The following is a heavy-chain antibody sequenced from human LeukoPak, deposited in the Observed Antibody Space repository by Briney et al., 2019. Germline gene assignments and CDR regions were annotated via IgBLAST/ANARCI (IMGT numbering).Heavy chain of an antibody. CDR1: GGSISSYY. CDR2: IYYSVST. J-gene: IGHJ4*02. V-gene: IGHV4-59*01. D-gene: IGHD6-19*01. Sequence: SETLSLTCTVSGGSISSYYWSWVRQPPGKGLEWIGYIYYSVSTNYNPSLKRRVTISVDTSKNQFSLKLSSVTAADTAVYYCARDLAVAATGGYWGQGTLVTVSS. CDR3: ARDLAVAATGGY.